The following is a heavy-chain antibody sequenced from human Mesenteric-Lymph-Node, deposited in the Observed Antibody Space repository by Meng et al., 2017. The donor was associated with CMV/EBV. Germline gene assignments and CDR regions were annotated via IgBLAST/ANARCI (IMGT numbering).Heavy chain of an antibody. CDR1: GFAVSTNY. CDR3: VTSTVTSWRYFAS. V-gene: IGHV3-53*01. D-gene: IGHD2-2*01. Sequence: GGSLRLSCAASGFAVSTNYMSWVRQAPGKGLEWVSIIYSGGNTYYADSVKGRFTISRDNSKNTLYLQINSLRAEDTAMYYCVTSTVTSWRYFASWGQGTLVTVSS. CDR2: IYSGGNT. J-gene: IGHJ4*02.